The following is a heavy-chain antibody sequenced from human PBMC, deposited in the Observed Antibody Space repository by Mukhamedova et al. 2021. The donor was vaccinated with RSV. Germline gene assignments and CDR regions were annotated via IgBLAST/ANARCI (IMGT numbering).Heavy chain of an antibody. D-gene: IGHD3-3*01. Sequence: TFSNYAMSWVRQAPGRGLEWVSSLSTTGATTFYTDSVRGRFTISRDNSRSTLFLQMNSLRPEDAAVYFCAKLPQEWQPLGYWGQGT. V-gene: IGHV3-23*01. CDR3: AKLPQEWQPLGY. CDR2: LSTTGATT. J-gene: IGHJ4*02. CDR1: TFSNYA.